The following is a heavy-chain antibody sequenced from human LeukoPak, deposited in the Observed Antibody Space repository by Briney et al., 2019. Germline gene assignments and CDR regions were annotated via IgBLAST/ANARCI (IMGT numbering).Heavy chain of an antibody. D-gene: IGHD1-1*01. CDR3: ATWRTAKTGFDY. J-gene: IGHJ4*02. CDR2: IYYSGSP. Sequence: SETLSLTCTVSGVSISNNNYYWAWIRPPPGKGLECIGSIYYSGSPYYNPSLKSRVTISVDTSKNQFSLRLSSVTAADTAVYYCATWRTAKTGFDYWGQGTLVTVSS. CDR1: GVSISNNNYY. V-gene: IGHV4-39*01.